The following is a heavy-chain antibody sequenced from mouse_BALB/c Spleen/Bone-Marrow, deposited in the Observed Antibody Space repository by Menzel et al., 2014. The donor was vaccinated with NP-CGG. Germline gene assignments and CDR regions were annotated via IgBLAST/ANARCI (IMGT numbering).Heavy chain of an antibody. V-gene: IGHV2-6-2*01. Sequence: VKLVESGPDLVAPSQRLSLTCTVSGFSLTSYGLHWVRQPPGKGLEWLGVIWSDGSTTYNSALKSRLSISKDNSKRQVLLKMNSLQTDDTAMYYCARSGTDYAMDYWGQGTSVTVSS. CDR1: GFSLTSYG. CDR2: IWSDGST. D-gene: IGHD4-1*01. J-gene: IGHJ4*01. CDR3: ARSGTDYAMDY.